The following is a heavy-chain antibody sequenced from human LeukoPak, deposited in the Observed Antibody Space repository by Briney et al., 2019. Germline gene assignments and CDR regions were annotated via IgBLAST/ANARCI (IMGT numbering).Heavy chain of an antibody. D-gene: IGHD6-19*01. CDR2: IYTRGST. Sequence: PSETLSLTCTVSGGSISSYYWSWIRQPPGKGLEGIGYIYTRGSTNYNPSLKRRVTISVDTSKNQFSLKLSSVTAADTAVYYCARRARSSGWFRKNDYYYYYYMDVWGKGTTVTVSS. J-gene: IGHJ6*03. CDR1: GGSISSYY. CDR3: ARRARSSGWFRKNDYYYYYYMDV. V-gene: IGHV4-4*09.